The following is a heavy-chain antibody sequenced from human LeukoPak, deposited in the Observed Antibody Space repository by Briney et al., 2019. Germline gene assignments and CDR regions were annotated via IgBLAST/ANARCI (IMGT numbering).Heavy chain of an antibody. Sequence: PGGSLRLSCAASGFTFSSYWMHWVRQAPGKGLVWVSRINSGGSSTSYADSVKGRFTISRDNAKNTLYLQMNSLRAEDTAVYYCARVGGYCSSTSCYRYFDYWGQGTLVTVSS. CDR1: GFTFSSYW. CDR3: ARVGGYCSSTSCYRYFDY. J-gene: IGHJ4*02. CDR2: INSGGSST. D-gene: IGHD2-2*02. V-gene: IGHV3-74*01.